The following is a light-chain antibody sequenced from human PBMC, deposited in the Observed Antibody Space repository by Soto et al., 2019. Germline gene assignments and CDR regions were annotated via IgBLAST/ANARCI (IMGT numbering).Light chain of an antibody. V-gene: IGLV1-40*01. Sequence: QSVLTQPPSVSGAPGQSVTISCTGSSSNIGAGFDVNWYQQLPGTAPRLLIYTNIKRPSGVPARFSGSKSGTSASLAITGLQAEDEADYYCQSYDISLGARVLFGGGTKLTVL. CDR3: QSYDISLGARVL. CDR1: SSNIGAGFD. J-gene: IGLJ2*01. CDR2: TNI.